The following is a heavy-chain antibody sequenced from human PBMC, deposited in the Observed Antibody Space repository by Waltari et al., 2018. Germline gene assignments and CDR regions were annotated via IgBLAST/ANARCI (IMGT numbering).Heavy chain of an antibody. CDR2: TYYRSKWYN. Sequence: QVQLQLSAPGLVKHSQTLSLPSPTLVDSVPSDIPTSSWIRQSPSRGLEWLGRTYYRSKWYNDYAVSVKSRITINPDTTKNQFSLQLNSVTPEDTAVYYCARGSGWFDPWGQGTLVTVSS. D-gene: IGHD1-26*01. CDR3: ARGSGWFDP. V-gene: IGHV6-1*01. CDR1: VDSVPSDIPT. J-gene: IGHJ5*02.